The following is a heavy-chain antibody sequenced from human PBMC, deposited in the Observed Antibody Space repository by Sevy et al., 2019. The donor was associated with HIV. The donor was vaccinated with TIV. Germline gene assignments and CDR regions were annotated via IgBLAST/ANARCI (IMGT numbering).Heavy chain of an antibody. D-gene: IGHD6-19*01. J-gene: IGHJ4*02. CDR1: GGSISSSSYY. V-gene: IGHV4-39*02. CDR3: ARLGSRSGSGGWYGEYYFDY. Sequence: SETLSLTCTVSGGSISSSSYYWGCIRQPPGKGLEWIGSIYYSGSTYYNPSLKSRVTISVDTSKNYFSLKLNSVTAADTAVYYCARLGSRSGSGGWYGEYYFDYWGQGTLVTVSS. CDR2: IYYSGST.